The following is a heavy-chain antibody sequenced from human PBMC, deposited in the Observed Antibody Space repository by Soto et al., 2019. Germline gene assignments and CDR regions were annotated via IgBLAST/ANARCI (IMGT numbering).Heavy chain of an antibody. J-gene: IGHJ6*02. CDR1: GGSISSYY. CDR2: IYYSGST. CDR3: ARRGLTYYYDSSGDISGDYYGMDV. D-gene: IGHD3-22*01. V-gene: IGHV4-59*01. Sequence: PSETLSLTCTVSGGSISSYYWSWIRQPPGKGLEWIGYIYYSGSTNYNPSLKSRVTISVDTSKNQFSLKLSSVTAADTAVYYCARRGLTYYYDSSGDISGDYYGMDVWGQGTTATVSS.